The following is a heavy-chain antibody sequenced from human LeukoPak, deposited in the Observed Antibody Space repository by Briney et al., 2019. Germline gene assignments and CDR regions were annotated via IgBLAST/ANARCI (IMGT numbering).Heavy chain of an antibody. CDR1: GFTFNNFG. V-gene: IGHV3-30*02. CDR3: ARGNYYGSGSYSEYGY. Sequence: PGGSLRLSCEASGFTFNNFGMHWVRQAPGKGLEWVAFIGYDESKKYYAESVKGRFTISRDDSKNTLYLQMSALKTEDTAVYYCARGNYYGSGSYSEYGYWGQGTLVTVSS. CDR2: IGYDESKK. J-gene: IGHJ4*02. D-gene: IGHD3-10*01.